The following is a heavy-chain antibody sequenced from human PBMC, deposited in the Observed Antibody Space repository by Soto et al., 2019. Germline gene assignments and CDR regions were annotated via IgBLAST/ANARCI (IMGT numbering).Heavy chain of an antibody. D-gene: IGHD4-17*01. CDR2: IYWKDDK. CDR3: ASMTTVATAAFDI. V-gene: IGHV2-5*01. Sequence: QITLKESGPTQVQPTQPLTLPCTASGLSFGTSGVGVGWIRQPPGEALEWLALIYWKDDKRYSPSPQSSLTITQDTPKNNVVLTMTNVDSVDTATYYCASMTTVATAAFDIWGQGTLVTVSS. CDR1: GLSFGTSGVG. J-gene: IGHJ3*02.